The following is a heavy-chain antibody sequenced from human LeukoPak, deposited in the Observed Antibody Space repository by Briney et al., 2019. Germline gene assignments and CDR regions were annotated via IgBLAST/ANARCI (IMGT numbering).Heavy chain of an antibody. Sequence: GGSLRLSCAASGFTFSDYYMSWIRQAPGKGLEWVSYISSSGSTIYYADSVKGRFTISRDNAKNSLYLQMNSLRAEDTAVYYCARGGSIRRAQTTTANWFDPWGQGTLVTVSS. V-gene: IGHV3-11*01. CDR1: GFTFSDYY. D-gene: IGHD4-17*01. J-gene: IGHJ5*02. CDR2: ISSSGSTI. CDR3: ARGGSIRRAQTTTANWFDP.